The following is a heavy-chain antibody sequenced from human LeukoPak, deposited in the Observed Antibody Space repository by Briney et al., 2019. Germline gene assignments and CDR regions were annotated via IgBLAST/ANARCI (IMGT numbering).Heavy chain of an antibody. CDR2: INPNSGGT. D-gene: IGHD3-22*01. CDR1: GYTFTGYY. J-gene: IGHJ4*02. CDR3: ARDGSYYDSSGYFDY. Sequence: LGASVKVSCKASGYTFTGYYMHWVRQAPGQGLEWMGWINPNSGGTNYAQKFQGRVTMTRDTPISTAYMELSRLRSDDTAVYYCARDGSYYDSSGYFDYWGQGTLVTVSS. V-gene: IGHV1-2*03.